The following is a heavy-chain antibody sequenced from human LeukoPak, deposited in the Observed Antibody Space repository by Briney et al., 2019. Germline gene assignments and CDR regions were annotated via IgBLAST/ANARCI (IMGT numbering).Heavy chain of an antibody. D-gene: IGHD6-6*01. V-gene: IGHV1-2*02. J-gene: IGHJ5*02. CDR1: GYTFTGYY. CDR3: ARGGSAGSIAARPLGWFDP. Sequence: GASVKVSCKASGYTFTGYYMHWVRQAPGQGLEWMGWINPNSGGTNYAQKFQGRVTMTRDTSISTAYMELSRLRSDDTAVYYCARGGSAGSIAARPLGWFDPWGQGTLVTVSS. CDR2: INPNSGGT.